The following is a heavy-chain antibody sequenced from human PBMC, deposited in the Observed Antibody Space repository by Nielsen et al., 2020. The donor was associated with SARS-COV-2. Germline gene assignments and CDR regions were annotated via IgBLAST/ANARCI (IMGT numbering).Heavy chain of an antibody. CDR1: GFSFSTYA. V-gene: IGHV3-23*01. Sequence: GGSLRLSCAGSGFSFSTYAMNWVRQVPGKGLEWVSAISGSGGTTSYADSVKGRFTISRDNSKNTLYLQMNSLRAEDTAVYYCAKDRAGATYARFDLWGQGTLVTVSS. D-gene: IGHD4/OR15-4a*01. CDR2: ISGSGGTT. J-gene: IGHJ4*02. CDR3: AKDRAGATYARFDL.